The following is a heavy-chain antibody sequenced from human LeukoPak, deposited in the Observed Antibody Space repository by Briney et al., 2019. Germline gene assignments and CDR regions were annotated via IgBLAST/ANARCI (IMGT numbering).Heavy chain of an antibody. CDR3: ARAGIDNALDY. Sequence: SGMSLRLSCAASGFTFSKYGMNWARQAPGKGLDWVAIIWYDGSNKYFAESVMGRFTISKDNSRNTVYLQMNSLRIEDTAVYHCARAGIDNALDYWGQGTQVTVSS. J-gene: IGHJ4*02. CDR2: IWYDGSNK. D-gene: IGHD2-2*01. CDR1: GFTFSKYG. V-gene: IGHV3-33*01.